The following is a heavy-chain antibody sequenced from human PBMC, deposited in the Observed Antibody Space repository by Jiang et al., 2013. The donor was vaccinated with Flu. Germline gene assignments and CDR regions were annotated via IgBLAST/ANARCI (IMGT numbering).Heavy chain of an antibody. CDR3: ARHVSGSYERPLDY. D-gene: IGHD1-26*01. CDR2: IYYSGST. Sequence: SLTCTVSGYSIITSTYYWGWIRQPPGKGLEWIGSIYYSGSTYYNPSLKSRVTISVDTSKNQFSLKLSSVTAADTAVYYCARHVSGSYERPLDYWGQGTLVTVSS. CDR1: GYSIITSTYY. J-gene: IGHJ4*02. V-gene: IGHV4-39*01.